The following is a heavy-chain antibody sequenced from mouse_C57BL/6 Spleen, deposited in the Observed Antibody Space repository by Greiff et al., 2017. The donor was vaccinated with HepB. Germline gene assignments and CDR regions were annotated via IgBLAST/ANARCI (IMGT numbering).Heavy chain of an antibody. Sequence: EVQRVESGGGLVKPGGSLKLSCAASGFTFSSYAMSWVRQTPEKRLEWVATISDGGSYTYYPDNVKGRFTISRDNAKNNLYLQMSHLKSEDTAMYYCARDLDYGFDYWGQGTTLTVSS. CDR2: ISDGGSYT. J-gene: IGHJ2*01. D-gene: IGHD1-1*02. CDR1: GFTFSSYA. V-gene: IGHV5-4*01. CDR3: ARDLDYGFDY.